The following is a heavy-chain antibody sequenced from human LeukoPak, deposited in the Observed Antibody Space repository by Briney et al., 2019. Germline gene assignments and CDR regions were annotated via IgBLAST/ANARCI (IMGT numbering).Heavy chain of an antibody. V-gene: IGHV3-30*18. CDR2: ISYDGSNK. D-gene: IGHD3-10*01. J-gene: IGHJ4*02. Sequence: GGSLRLSCAPSGFTFSSYGMHWVRQAPVKGVEWVAVISYDGSNKYYADSVRGRFTISRDNSKNTLYLQMTTVRAEDTAVYFCAKGHRGVIPPFDYWGQGTLVTVSS. CDR1: GFTFSSYG. CDR3: AKGHRGVIPPFDY.